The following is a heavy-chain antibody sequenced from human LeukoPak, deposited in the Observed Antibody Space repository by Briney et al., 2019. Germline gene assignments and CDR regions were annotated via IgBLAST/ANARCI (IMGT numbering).Heavy chain of an antibody. CDR3: AGHDYDSSGARRDYYFDY. CDR2: IYYNGYT. CDR1: GGSTSSSTYY. V-gene: IGHV4-39*01. J-gene: IGHJ4*02. Sequence: SETLSLTCTVSGGSTSSSTYYWGWMRQSPGKGLEWIGSIYYNGYTYYNPSLKSRLTMSVDTSKNQFSLKLSSVTAADTAVYYCAGHDYDSSGARRDYYFDYWGQGTLVTVSS. D-gene: IGHD3-22*01.